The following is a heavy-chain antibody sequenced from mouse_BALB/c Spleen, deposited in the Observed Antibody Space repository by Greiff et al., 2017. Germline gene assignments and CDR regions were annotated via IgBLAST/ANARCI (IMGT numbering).Heavy chain of an antibody. J-gene: IGHJ2*01. V-gene: IGHV5-17*02. D-gene: IGHD2-2*01. CDR1: GFTFSSFG. CDR2: ISSGSSTI. Sequence: EVMLVESGGGLVQPGGSRKLSCAASGFTFSSFGMHWVRQAPEKGLEWVAYISSGSSTIYYADTVKGRFTISRDNPKNTLFLQMTSLRSEDTAMYYCARSRYGYDTYYFDYWGQGTTLTVSS. CDR3: ARSRYGYDTYYFDY.